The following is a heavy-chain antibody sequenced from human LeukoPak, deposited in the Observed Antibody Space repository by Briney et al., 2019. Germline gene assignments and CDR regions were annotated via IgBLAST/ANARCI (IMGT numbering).Heavy chain of an antibody. J-gene: IGHJ4*02. V-gene: IGHV3-72*01. Sequence: PGGSLRLSCAASGFTFSDHYMDWVRQAPGKGLEWVGRTRNKANSYTTEYAASVKGRLTISRDDSKNSQYLQMNSLKTEDTAVYYCRGPLWWGQGTLVTVSS. CDR3: RGPLW. D-gene: IGHD3-10*01. CDR2: TRNKANSYTT. CDR1: GFTFSDHY.